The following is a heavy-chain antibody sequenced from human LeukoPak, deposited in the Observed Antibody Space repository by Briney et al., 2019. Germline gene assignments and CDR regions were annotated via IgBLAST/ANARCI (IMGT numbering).Heavy chain of an antibody. CDR1: GFTFSDYY. Sequence: GGSLRLSCAASGFTFSDYYMSWIRQAPGKGLEWVSYISSRGSAIYYADSVKGRFTISRDNAKNSLYLQMDSLRTEDTAIYYCTTDHVGATVEFDSWGQGTPVTVSS. J-gene: IGHJ4*02. CDR3: TTDHVGATVEFDS. D-gene: IGHD1-26*01. CDR2: ISSRGSAI. V-gene: IGHV3-11*04.